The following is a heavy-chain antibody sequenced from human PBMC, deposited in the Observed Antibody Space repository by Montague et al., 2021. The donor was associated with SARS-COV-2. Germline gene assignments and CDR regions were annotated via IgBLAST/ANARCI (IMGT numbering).Heavy chain of an antibody. J-gene: IGHJ6*02. CDR1: GGSIRSSSHF. D-gene: IGHD3-10*01. CDR2: ISYSGST. Sequence: SETLSLTCTVSGGSIRSSSHFWGWFRQPPGQRLEWIGTISYSGSTYYSPSLKNRVIISADTSKNQFFLNLRSVTAADTAVYFCGLGRGFAVGNHYYYSYGLDVWGQGTTVTVSS. V-gene: IGHV4-39*07. CDR3: GLGRGFAVGNHYYYSYGLDV.